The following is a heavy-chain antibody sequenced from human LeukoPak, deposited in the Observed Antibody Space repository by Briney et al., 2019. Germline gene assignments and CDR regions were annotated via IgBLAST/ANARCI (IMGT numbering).Heavy chain of an antibody. CDR1: GGSISSYY. V-gene: IGHV4-59*01. Sequence: SETLSLTCTVSGGSISSYYWSWIRQPPEKGLEWIGYIYYSGSTNYNPSLKSRVTISVDTSKNQFSLKLSSVTAADTAVYYCARVPAKEQPATDDAFDIWGQGTMVTVSS. CDR2: IYYSGST. CDR3: ARVPAKEQPATDDAFDI. D-gene: IGHD6-13*01. J-gene: IGHJ3*02.